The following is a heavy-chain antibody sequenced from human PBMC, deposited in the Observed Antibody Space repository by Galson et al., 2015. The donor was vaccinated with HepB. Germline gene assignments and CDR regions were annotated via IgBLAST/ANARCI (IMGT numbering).Heavy chain of an antibody. CDR2: ISGDGGST. J-gene: IGHJ4*02. D-gene: IGHD3-3*01. Sequence: SLRLSCATSGLSFSSYAMSWVRQAPGKGLKWVSTISGDGGSTYYADSVKGRFAISRDNSKSTLYLQMNSLRAEDTAVYYCAKDQEYHFWSAYYPPDYWGQGTLVTVSS. V-gene: IGHV3-23*01. CDR3: AKDQEYHFWSAYYPPDY. CDR1: GLSFSSYA.